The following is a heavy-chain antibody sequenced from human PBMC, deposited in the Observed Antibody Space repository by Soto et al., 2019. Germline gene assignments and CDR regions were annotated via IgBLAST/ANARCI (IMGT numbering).Heavy chain of an antibody. CDR1: GYTFTGYY. Sequence: ASVKVSCKASGYTFTGYYMHWVRQAPGQGLEWMGWINPNSGGTNYAQKFQGWVTMTRDTSISTAYMELSRLRSDDTAVYYCARDRGGYPADPNNWFDPWGQGTLVTVSS. V-gene: IGHV1-2*04. D-gene: IGHD3-10*01. CDR2: INPNSGGT. J-gene: IGHJ5*02. CDR3: ARDRGGYPADPNNWFDP.